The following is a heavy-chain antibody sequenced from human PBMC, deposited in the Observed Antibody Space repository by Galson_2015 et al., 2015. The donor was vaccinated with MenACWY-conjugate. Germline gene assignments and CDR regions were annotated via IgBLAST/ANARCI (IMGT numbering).Heavy chain of an antibody. D-gene: IGHD6-19*01. CDR2: TYYRSKWYK. CDR3: ASQGIAVAGVIDY. CDR1: GDSVSSHSAA. Sequence: CAISGDSVSSHSAAWNWIRQSPSRGLEWLGRTYYRSKWYKYYAASVKSRMTINVDTSKNQFSLQLNSVTPEGTAMYYCASQGIAVAGVIDYWGQGSLVTVSS. V-gene: IGHV6-1*01. J-gene: IGHJ4*02.